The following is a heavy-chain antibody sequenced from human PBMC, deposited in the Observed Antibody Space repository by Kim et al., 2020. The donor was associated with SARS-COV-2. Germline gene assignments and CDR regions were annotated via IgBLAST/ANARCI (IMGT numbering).Heavy chain of an antibody. J-gene: IGHJ4*02. Sequence: NPSLRSRVTISLDRYKNQFSLKLSSVTAADTAVYYCASLSGSGSYYRFDYWGQGTLVTVSS. D-gene: IGHD3-10*01. V-gene: IGHV4-4*08. CDR3: ASLSGSGSYYRFDY.